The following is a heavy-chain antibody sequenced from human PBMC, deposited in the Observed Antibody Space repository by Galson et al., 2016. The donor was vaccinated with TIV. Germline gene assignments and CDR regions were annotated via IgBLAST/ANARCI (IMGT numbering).Heavy chain of an antibody. V-gene: IGHV3-9*01. J-gene: IGHJ6*03. CDR2: ISWNSGST. CDR1: GFTFDDYA. D-gene: IGHD1-1*01. Sequence: SLRLSCAASGFTFDDYAMHWVRQVPGRGLEWVSVISWNSGSTVYADSVKGRFIISRDNAKNPLYVQMTSLRAEDPALYYCAKGQLRAARRFYYMDVWGKGTTVTVSS. CDR3: AKGQLRAARRFYYMDV.